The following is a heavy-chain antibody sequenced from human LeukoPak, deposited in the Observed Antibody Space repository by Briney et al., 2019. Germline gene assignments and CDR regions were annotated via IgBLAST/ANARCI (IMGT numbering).Heavy chain of an antibody. CDR2: IYTSGST. D-gene: IGHD3-22*01. Sequence: SETLSLTCTVSGGSISSYYWSWIRQPPGKGLERIGYIYTSGSTNYNPSLKSRVTISVDTSKNQFSLKLSSVTAADTAVYYCARTKYSSGYYYSLWGQGTLVTVSS. CDR1: GGSISSYY. CDR3: ARTKYSSGYYYSL. V-gene: IGHV4-4*09. J-gene: IGHJ4*02.